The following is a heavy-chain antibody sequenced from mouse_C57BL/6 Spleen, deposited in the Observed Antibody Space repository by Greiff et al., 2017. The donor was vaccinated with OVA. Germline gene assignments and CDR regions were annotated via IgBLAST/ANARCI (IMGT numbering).Heavy chain of an antibody. CDR2: IWCGDDK. Sequence: QVTLKESGPGILQPSQSLSLTCSFSGFSFSTFGMGVVWLRQPSGLGLVWLAHIWCGDDKYSNPVLKRWPTISKDTSKNQKFLKIDNVNTADTATYYCDRIEAHYYAMDYWGQGTSVTVSS. CDR1: GFSFSTFGMG. J-gene: IGHJ4*01. CDR3: DRIEAHYYAMDY. V-gene: IGHV8-8*01.